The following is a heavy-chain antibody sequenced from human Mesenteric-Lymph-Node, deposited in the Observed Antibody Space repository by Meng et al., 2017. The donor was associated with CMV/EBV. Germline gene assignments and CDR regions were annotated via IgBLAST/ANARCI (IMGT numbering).Heavy chain of an antibody. CDR1: GFSLSTSGVG. CDR2: IYWNDDK. J-gene: IGHJ4*02. Sequence: SGPTLVKPTQTLTLTCTFSGFSLSTSGVGVGWIRQPPGKALEWLAPIYWNDDKRYSPSLKSRLTITKDTSKNQVVLTMTNMDPVDTATYYCAHKYYDFWSGYSYYFDYWGQGTLVTVSS. V-gene: IGHV2-5*01. CDR3: AHKYYDFWSGYSYYFDY. D-gene: IGHD3-3*01.